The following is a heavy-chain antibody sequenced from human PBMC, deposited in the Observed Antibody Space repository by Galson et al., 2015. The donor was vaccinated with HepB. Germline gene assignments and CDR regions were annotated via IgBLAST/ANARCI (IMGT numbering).Heavy chain of an antibody. V-gene: IGHV1-18*04. CDR3: ARAVAGLKLDY. J-gene: IGHJ4*02. D-gene: IGHD6-19*01. Sequence: SVKVSCKASGYTFTNYSITWVRQAPGRGLEWMGWTSTYNGHTNLTQKFQDRVTMTTHTSTTTAYMQLRSLTSDDTAVYYCARAVAGLKLDYWGQGTLVSVSS. CDR1: GYTFTNYS. CDR2: TSTYNGHT.